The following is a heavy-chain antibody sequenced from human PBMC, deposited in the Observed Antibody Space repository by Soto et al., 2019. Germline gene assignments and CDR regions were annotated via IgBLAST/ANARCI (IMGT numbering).Heavy chain of an antibody. Sequence: ASVKVSSKSSGFTFTSYAIHWLRQAPGQRPQWMGWINGGSGNTKYSQDFQGRVTFTRDTFATTAYLELSSLRSEDTAVYYCARVPPWGNSAGDYYIQHYDSWGQGTPVTVSS. CDR1: GFTFTSYA. D-gene: IGHD3-10*01. V-gene: IGHV1-3*01. J-gene: IGHJ4*02. CDR3: ARVPPWGNSAGDYYIQHYDS. CDR2: INGGSGNT.